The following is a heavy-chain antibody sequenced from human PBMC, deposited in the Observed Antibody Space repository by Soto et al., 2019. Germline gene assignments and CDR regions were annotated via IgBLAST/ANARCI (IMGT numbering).Heavy chain of an antibody. Sequence: GESLKISCKGSGYIFANDWIAWVRQMPGKGLEWMGIIFPGDSDTRYSPSFQGQVTISADKSINTAYLQWSSLKASDAAVYYCARRVAAHPYFDFWGQGALVTVSS. CDR1: GYIFANDW. CDR2: IFPGDSDT. CDR3: ARRVAAHPYFDF. V-gene: IGHV5-51*01. J-gene: IGHJ4*02. D-gene: IGHD6-6*01.